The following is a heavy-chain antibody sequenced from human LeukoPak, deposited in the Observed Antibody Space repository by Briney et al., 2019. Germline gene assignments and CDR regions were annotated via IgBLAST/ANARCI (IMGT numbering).Heavy chain of an antibody. D-gene: IGHD3-9*01. V-gene: IGHV3-64*01. J-gene: IGHJ5*02. CDR3: ARGVRYDILTGPEPGCWFDL. CDR2: ISSNGGST. CDR1: GFTFSSYA. Sequence: PGGSLRLSCAASGFTFSSYAMHWVRQAPGKGLEYVSAISSNGGSTYYANSVKGRFTTSRDNSKNTLYLQMGSLRAEDMAVYYCARGVRYDILTGPEPGCWFDLWGQGTLVTVSS.